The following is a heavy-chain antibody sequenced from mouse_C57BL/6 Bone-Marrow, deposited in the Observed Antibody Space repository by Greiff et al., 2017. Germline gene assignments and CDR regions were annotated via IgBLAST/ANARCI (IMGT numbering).Heavy chain of an antibody. Sequence: EVQRVESGAELVRPGASVKLSCTASGFNIKDDYMHWVKQRPEQGLEWIGWIDPENGDTEYASKFQGKATITADTSSNTAYLQLSSLTSEDTAVYYCTTFYYDYDYWGQGTLVTVSA. J-gene: IGHJ3*01. V-gene: IGHV14-4*01. CDR3: TTFYYDYDY. CDR1: GFNIKDDY. D-gene: IGHD2-4*01. CDR2: IDPENGDT.